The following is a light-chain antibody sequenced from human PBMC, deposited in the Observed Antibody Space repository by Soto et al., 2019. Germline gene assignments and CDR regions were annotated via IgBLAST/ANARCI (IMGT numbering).Light chain of an antibody. CDR2: KAS. CDR3: QQYSSYSLT. V-gene: IGKV1-5*03. J-gene: IGKJ4*01. CDR1: ESFSTW. Sequence: DIQMTQSPSTLSASVGDRVSITCRASESFSTWLAWYQQKPGKAPKLLIYKASSLESGVPSRFSGSGSGTEFTLTISSLQPDDFATYYCQQYSSYSLTFGGGTKVEIK.